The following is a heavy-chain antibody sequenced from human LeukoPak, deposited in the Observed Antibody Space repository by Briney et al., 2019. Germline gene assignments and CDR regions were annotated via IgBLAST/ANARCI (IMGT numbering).Heavy chain of an antibody. V-gene: IGHV4-39*07. D-gene: IGHD6-6*01. J-gene: IGHJ1*01. CDR1: GGSISSSNYY. CDR2: IYHSGST. CDR3: ARMSMAEYFQH. Sequence: SETLSLTCTVSGGSISSSNYYWGWIRQPPGKGLEWIGTIYHSGSTYYNPSLKSRVTISVDTSKNQFSLKLSSVTAADTAVYYCARMSMAEYFQHWGQGTLVTVSS.